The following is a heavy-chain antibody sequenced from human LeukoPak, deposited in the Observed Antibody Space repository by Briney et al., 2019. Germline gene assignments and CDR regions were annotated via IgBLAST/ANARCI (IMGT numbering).Heavy chain of an antibody. Sequence: SVKVSCKASGGTFSSYAISWVRQAPGQGLEWMGGIIPIFGTANYAQKFQGRVTITADESTSTAYMELSSLRSEDTALYYCARDPTILTAYYRGPYYMDVWGKGTTVTVSS. CDR2: IIPIFGTA. J-gene: IGHJ6*03. CDR3: ARDPTILTAYYRGPYYMDV. D-gene: IGHD3-9*01. CDR1: GGTFSSYA. V-gene: IGHV1-69*13.